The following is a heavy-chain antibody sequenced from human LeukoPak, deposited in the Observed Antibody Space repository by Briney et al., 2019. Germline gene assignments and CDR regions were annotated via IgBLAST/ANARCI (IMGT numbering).Heavy chain of an antibody. CDR3: ARVRNFRFFDH. CDR2: ISTYNGYA. V-gene: IGHV1-18*01. Sequence: ASVKVSCKASGYTFTNFAITWVRQAPGQGLEWVGWISTYNGYANYAQKFQGRVNMTRDTSTTTVSMELRSLTSDDTAMYYCARVRNFRFFDHWSQGTLITVSS. CDR1: GYTFTNFA. J-gene: IGHJ4*02. D-gene: IGHD2/OR15-2a*01.